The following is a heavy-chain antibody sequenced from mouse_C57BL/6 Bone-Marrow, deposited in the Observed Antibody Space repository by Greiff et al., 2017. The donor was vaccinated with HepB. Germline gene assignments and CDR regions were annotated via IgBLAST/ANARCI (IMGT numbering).Heavy chain of an antibody. CDR3: ARDGYYASWFAY. V-gene: IGHV5-4*01. D-gene: IGHD2-3*01. CDR1: GFTFSSYA. Sequence: EVQRVESGGGLVKPGGSLKLSCAASGFTFSSYAMSWVRQTPEKRLEWVATISDGGSYTYYPDNVKGRFTISRDNAKNNLYLQMSHLKSEDTAMYYCARDGYYASWFAYWGQGTLVTVSA. J-gene: IGHJ3*01. CDR2: ISDGGSYT.